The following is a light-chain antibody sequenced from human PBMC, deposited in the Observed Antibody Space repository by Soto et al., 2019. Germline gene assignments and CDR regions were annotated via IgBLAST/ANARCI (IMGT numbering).Light chain of an antibody. CDR3: QKYNNWPLT. Sequence: EIVLTQSPATLSVSPGERATLSCRASQSVNSDLAWFQQKPGQAPRLLIYGASTRATGIPARFSGSGSGTEITLTISSLQSEDFAIYYCQKYNNWPLTFGGGTKVEIK. CDR2: GAS. CDR1: QSVNSD. J-gene: IGKJ4*01. V-gene: IGKV3-15*01.